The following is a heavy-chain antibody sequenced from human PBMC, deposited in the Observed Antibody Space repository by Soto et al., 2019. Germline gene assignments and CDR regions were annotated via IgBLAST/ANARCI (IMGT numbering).Heavy chain of an antibody. CDR2: ISSSSSYT. CDR3: ARGKAVGSGSRIAVAGLAYY. CDR1: GFTFSDYY. J-gene: IGHJ4*02. D-gene: IGHD6-19*01. Sequence: GGSLRLSCAASGFTFSDYYMSWIRQAPGKGLEWVSYISSSSSYTNYADSVKGRFTISRDNAKNSLYLQMNSLRAEDTAVYYCARGKAVGSGSRIAVAGLAYYWGQGTLVTVSS. V-gene: IGHV3-11*06.